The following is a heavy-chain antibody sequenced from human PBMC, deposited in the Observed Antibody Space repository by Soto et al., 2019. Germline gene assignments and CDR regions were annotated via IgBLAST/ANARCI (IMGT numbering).Heavy chain of an antibody. D-gene: IGHD3-16*01. CDR1: GYTFTTYD. Sequence: QVQLVQSGAEVREPGASVKVSCKASGYTFTTYDINWVRQATGQGLEWVGWMNPNSGDTGYVQKFQGRVAMTRDTSISTAYMELTSMRSDDTAVYYCARSRGGGGVHFDFWGQGTLVTVPS. CDR2: MNPNSGDT. V-gene: IGHV1-8*01. J-gene: IGHJ4*02. CDR3: ARSRGGGGVHFDF.